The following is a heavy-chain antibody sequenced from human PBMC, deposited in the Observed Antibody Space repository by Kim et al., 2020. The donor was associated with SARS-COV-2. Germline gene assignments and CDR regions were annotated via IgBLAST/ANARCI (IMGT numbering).Heavy chain of an antibody. CDR2: ISSSSSTI. V-gene: IGHV3-48*01. CDR1: GFTFSSYS. CDR3: ARDTNWGFLRITMVRGVTDGMDV. Sequence: GGSLRLSCAASGFTFSSYSMNWVRQAPGKGLEWVSYISSSSSTIYYADSVKGRFTISRDNAKNSLYLQMNSLRAEDTAVYYCARDTNWGFLRITMVRGVTDGMDVWGQGTTVTVSS. D-gene: IGHD3-10*01. J-gene: IGHJ6*02.